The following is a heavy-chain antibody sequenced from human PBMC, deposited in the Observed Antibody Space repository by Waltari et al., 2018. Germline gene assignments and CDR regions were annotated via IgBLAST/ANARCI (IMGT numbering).Heavy chain of an antibody. Sequence: QVQLVQSGAEVKKPGSSVKVSCKASGGTFSSYTISWVRQAPGQGLEWMGRIIPILGIANYAQKFQGRVTITADKSTSTAYMELSSLRSEDTAVYYCASHYYDSSGYYLLGYWGQGTLVTVSS. CDR1: GGTFSSYT. V-gene: IGHV1-69*02. CDR2: IIPILGIA. D-gene: IGHD3-22*01. J-gene: IGHJ4*02. CDR3: ASHYYDSSGYYLLGY.